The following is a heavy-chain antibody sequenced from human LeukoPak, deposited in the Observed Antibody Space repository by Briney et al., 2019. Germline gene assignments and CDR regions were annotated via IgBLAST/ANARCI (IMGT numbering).Heavy chain of an antibody. D-gene: IGHD5-24*01. CDR1: GDSISTSNSY. J-gene: IGHJ4*02. CDR2: IYYSGNT. CDR3: ARQGRWLWAPFDY. V-gene: IGHV4-39*01. Sequence: SETLSLTCTVSGDSISTSNSYWGWIRQPPGKGLEWIGSIYYSGNTNYNPSLKSRVTISVDTSKNQFSLKLSSVTAADTAVYYCARQGRWLWAPFDYWGQGTLVTVSS.